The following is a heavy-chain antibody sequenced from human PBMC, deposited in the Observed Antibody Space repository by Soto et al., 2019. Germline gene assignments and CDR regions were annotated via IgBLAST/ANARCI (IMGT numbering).Heavy chain of an antibody. V-gene: IGHV1-18*04. Sequence: QVQLVQSGVEVKKPGASVKVSCKASGYTFISHGISWVRQAPGQGLEWMGWISGKNGNTNYAQKLQSRVTLTTDTSTSTGYMELRSLRSDDTAVYYCARVSSSIVVVPDYGMDVWGQGTTVTVSS. D-gene: IGHD2-15*01. CDR3: ARVSSSIVVVPDYGMDV. CDR2: ISGKNGNT. J-gene: IGHJ6*02. CDR1: GYTFISHG.